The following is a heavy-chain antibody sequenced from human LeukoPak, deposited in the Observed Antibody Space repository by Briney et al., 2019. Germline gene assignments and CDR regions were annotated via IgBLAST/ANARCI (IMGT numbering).Heavy chain of an antibody. V-gene: IGHV3-23*01. J-gene: IGHJ4*02. D-gene: IGHD6-13*01. CDR1: GFTFNNYA. CDR2: ISGSGDST. Sequence: GGSLRPSCAASGFTFNNYAMSWVRQAPGKGLEWVSAISGSGDSTHYADSVKGRFTVSRDNSKNTVYLQMNSLKPEDTGVYYCARDRSQYSSRWYLDYWGQGTLVTVSS. CDR3: ARDRSQYSSRWYLDY.